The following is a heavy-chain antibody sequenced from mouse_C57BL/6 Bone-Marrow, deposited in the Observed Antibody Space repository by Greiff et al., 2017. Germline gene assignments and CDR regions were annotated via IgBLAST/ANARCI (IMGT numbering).Heavy chain of an antibody. J-gene: IGHJ4*01. CDR2: IWSDGST. V-gene: IGHV2-6-1*01. CDR3: ARHYYYGSSYENYAMDY. D-gene: IGHD1-1*01. CDR1: GFSLTSYG. Sequence: QVQLKESGPGLVAPSQSLSITCTVSGFSLTSYGVHWVRQPPGKGLEWLVVIWSDGSTTYNSALKSRLSISKDNSKSQVFLKMNSLQTDDTAMYXCARHYYYGSSYENYAMDYWGQGTSVTVSS.